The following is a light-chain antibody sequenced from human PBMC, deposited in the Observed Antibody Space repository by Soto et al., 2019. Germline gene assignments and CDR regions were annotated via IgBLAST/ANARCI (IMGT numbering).Light chain of an antibody. J-gene: IGKJ1*01. CDR3: QQYDLWPRT. V-gene: IGKV3-15*01. CDR1: QSISNL. Sequence: EIVMTLYPATLSVSPGERATLSCRASQSISNLLAWFQQKPGQAPRLLIYGASARATGIPARFSGSGSGTEFTLTISSLQSEDFAVYYCQQYDLWPRTFGQGTKVDIK. CDR2: GAS.